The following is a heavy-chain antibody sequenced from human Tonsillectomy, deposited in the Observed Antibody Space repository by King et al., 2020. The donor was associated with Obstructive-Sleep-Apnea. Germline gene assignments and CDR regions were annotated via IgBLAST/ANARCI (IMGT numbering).Heavy chain of an antibody. CDR1: GFTFSSYW. CDR2: IKQDGSEK. J-gene: IGHJ4*02. D-gene: IGHD3-22*01. Sequence: VQLVESGGGLVQPGGSLRLSCAASGFTFSSYWMSWVRQAPEKGLEWVANIKQDGSEKYYVDSVKGRFTISRDNAKNSLYLQMNSLRAEDTAVYYCASPLRVGYYDSGGYWGQGTLVTVSS. V-gene: IGHV3-7*01. CDR3: ASPLRVGYYDSGGY.